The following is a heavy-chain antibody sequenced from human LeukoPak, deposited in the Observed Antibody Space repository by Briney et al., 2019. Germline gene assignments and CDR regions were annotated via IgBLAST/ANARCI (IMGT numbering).Heavy chain of an antibody. D-gene: IGHD6-19*01. CDR2: IYSTGST. J-gene: IGHJ4*02. CDR3: ARHEGLARPFDY. Sequence: SETLSLTCSVSGSSISNYYWSWIRQSPGKGLEWIGYIYSTGSTDYNPSLKSRVTISVETSKNQFSLRLSSVTAADTAVYFCARHEGLARPFDYWAREPWSPSPQ. V-gene: IGHV4-59*08. CDR1: GSSISNYY.